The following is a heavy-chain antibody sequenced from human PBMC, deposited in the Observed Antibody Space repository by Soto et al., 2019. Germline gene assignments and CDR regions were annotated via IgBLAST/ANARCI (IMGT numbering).Heavy chain of an antibody. J-gene: IGHJ4*02. V-gene: IGHV3-23*01. D-gene: IGHD3-9*01. CDR3: AKLFEYDILTGYFPRSNRGAEYYFDY. CDR1: GFTFSSYA. CDR2: ISGSGGST. Sequence: EVQLLESGGGLVQPGGSLRLSCAASGFTFSSYAMSWVRQAPGKGLEWVSAISGSGGSTYYADSVKGRFTISRDNSKNTLYLQMNSLRAEDTAVYYCAKLFEYDILTGYFPRSNRGAEYYFDYWGQGTLVTVSS.